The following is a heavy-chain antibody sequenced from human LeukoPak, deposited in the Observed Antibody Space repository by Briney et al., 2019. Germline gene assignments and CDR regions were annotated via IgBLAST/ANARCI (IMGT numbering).Heavy chain of an antibody. D-gene: IGHD6-13*01. Sequence: PSETLSLTCTVSGGSISSYYWSWIRQPPGKGLEWIGYIYYSGSTNYNPSLKSRVTISVDTSKNQFSLKLSSVTAADTAVYYCARGRIAAPGWAFDIWGQGTMVTVSS. J-gene: IGHJ3*02. CDR3: ARGRIAAPGWAFDI. CDR1: GGSISSYY. CDR2: IYYSGST. V-gene: IGHV4-59*01.